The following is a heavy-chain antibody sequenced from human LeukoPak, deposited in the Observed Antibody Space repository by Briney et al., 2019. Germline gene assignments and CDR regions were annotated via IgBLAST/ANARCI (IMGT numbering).Heavy chain of an antibody. CDR2: ISGSGGGT. D-gene: IGHD3-3*01. Sequence: GGSLRLSCAASGFTFSSYAMSWVRQAPGKGLEWVSAISGSGGGTYYADSVKGRFTISRDNSKNTLYLQMNSLRAEDTAVYYCAKDMIRVLFGRFDPWGQGTLVTVSS. CDR3: AKDMIRVLFGRFDP. CDR1: GFTFSSYA. V-gene: IGHV3-23*01. J-gene: IGHJ5*02.